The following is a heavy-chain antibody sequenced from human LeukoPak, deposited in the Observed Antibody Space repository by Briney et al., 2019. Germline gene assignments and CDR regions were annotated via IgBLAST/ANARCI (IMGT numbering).Heavy chain of an antibody. CDR3: AREPTSGREPTSGRPLDY. CDR1: GGSISGYF. D-gene: IGHD5-12*01. J-gene: IGHJ4*02. Sequence: SESLSLTCTVSGGSISGYFWSWVRQPAGKGLEWIGRIYSSGSNNYNPSLTSRVHMSLDTSKNHLSLTLSSVTAADTAVYYCAREPTSGREPTSGRPLDYWGQGTLVTVSS. CDR2: IYSSGSN. V-gene: IGHV4-4*07.